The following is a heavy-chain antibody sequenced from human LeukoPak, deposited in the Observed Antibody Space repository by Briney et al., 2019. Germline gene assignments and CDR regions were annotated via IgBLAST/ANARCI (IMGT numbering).Heavy chain of an antibody. V-gene: IGHV3-74*01. CDR1: GFTFSSYW. CDR3: ARDRAPGYFDL. CDR2: INNDGRST. Sequence: GGSLRLSCAASGFTFSSYWIHWVRQAPGKGLVWVSRINNDGRSTSYADSVKGRFTISRDNAENTLYLEMNSLRAEDTAVYYCARDRAPGYFDLWGRGTLVTVSS. J-gene: IGHJ2*01.